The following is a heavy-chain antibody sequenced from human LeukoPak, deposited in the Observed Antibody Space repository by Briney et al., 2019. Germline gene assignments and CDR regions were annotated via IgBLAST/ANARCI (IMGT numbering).Heavy chain of an antibody. Sequence: ASVKVSCKASGYTFTAYYMHWVRQAPGQGLEWMGWINPNSGGTNYAQKFQGRVTMTRDTSISTAFMELSSLTSDDTAVYYCATTGQQLVDGDWFDPWGQGTLVTVSS. CDR3: ATTGQQLVDGDWFDP. CDR2: INPNSGGT. J-gene: IGHJ5*02. V-gene: IGHV1-2*02. D-gene: IGHD6-13*01. CDR1: GYTFTAYY.